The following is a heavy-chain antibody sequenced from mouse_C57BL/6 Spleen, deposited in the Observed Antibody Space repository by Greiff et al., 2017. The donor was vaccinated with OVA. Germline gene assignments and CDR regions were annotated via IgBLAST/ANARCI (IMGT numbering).Heavy chain of an antibody. V-gene: IGHV5-9*01. CDR2: ISGGGGNT. D-gene: IGHD1-1*01. J-gene: IGHJ2*01. CDR3: ARDYYGSFDY. Sequence: EVKLMESGGGLVKPGGSLKLSCAASGFTFSSYTMSWVRQTPEKRLEWVATISGGGGNTYYPDSVKGRFTISRDNAKNTLYLQMSSLRSEDTALYYCARDYYGSFDYWGQGTTLTVSS. CDR1: GFTFSSYT.